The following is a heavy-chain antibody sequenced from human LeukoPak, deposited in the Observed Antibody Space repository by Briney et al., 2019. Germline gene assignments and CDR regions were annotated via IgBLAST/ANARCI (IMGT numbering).Heavy chain of an antibody. CDR2: ISSSGSTI. D-gene: IGHD5-24*01. Sequence: GGSLRLSCAASGFTFSSYEMNWVRQAPGKGLEWVSYISSSGSTIYYADSVKGRFTISRDNAKNSLYLQMNSLRAEDMAVYYCARSGWLQTDGAFDIWGQGTMVTVSS. CDR1: GFTFSSYE. J-gene: IGHJ3*02. V-gene: IGHV3-48*03. CDR3: ARSGWLQTDGAFDI.